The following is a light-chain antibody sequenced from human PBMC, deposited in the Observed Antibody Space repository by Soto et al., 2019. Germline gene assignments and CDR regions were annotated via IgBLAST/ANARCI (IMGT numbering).Light chain of an antibody. CDR3: QHYNSYSEA. CDR2: AAS. Sequence: IQLTQSPSSLSASVGDRVTITCRASQGISSYLAWYQQKPGKAPKLLIYAASTLQSGVPSRFSGSGSGTEFTLTISSLQPDDFATYYCQHYNSYSEAFGQGTRLEI. V-gene: IGKV1-9*01. CDR1: QGISSY. J-gene: IGKJ5*01.